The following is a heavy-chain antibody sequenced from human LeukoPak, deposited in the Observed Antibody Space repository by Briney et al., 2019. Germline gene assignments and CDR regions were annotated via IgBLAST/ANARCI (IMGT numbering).Heavy chain of an antibody. CDR2: ISGSSTYI. CDR3: ARPGRLNEVPDAFDI. D-gene: IGHD1-1*01. CDR1: GFIFSSYS. J-gene: IGHJ3*02. Sequence: GGSLRLSCAASGFIFSSYSMNWVRQAPGRGLEWVSFISGSSTYIYYADSVKGRFTISRDNTKSSLSLQMNSLRAEDTAVYYCARPGRLNEVPDAFDIWGQGTLVTVSS. V-gene: IGHV3-21*01.